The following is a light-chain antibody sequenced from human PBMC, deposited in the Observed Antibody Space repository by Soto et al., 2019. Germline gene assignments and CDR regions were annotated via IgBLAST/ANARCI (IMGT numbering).Light chain of an antibody. CDR3: QQFNSYPIT. CDR1: QDIRGA. V-gene: IGKV1-13*02. J-gene: IGKJ5*01. CDR2: DVS. Sequence: AIQLTQSPSSLSASVGDRVTITCRASQDIRGALAWYQQKPGKAPKILICDVSTLESGVPSRFSGSSSGTDFTLTISSLQPVDFATYYCQQFNSYPITFGQGTRL.